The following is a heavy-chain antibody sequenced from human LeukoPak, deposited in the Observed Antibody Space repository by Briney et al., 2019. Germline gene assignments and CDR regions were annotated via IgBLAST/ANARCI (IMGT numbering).Heavy chain of an antibody. Sequence: ASVKVSCKPYGYTFNTYGITWVRQAPGQGLEWMGWISPYNGNTNYAQKLQGRVTMTTDTSTSTAYMELRSLRSDDTAVYYCARVSRYYYDSSGYYWGYWGQGTLVTVSS. CDR3: ARVSRYYYDSSGYYWGY. J-gene: IGHJ4*02. CDR1: GYTFNTYG. CDR2: ISPYNGNT. D-gene: IGHD3-22*01. V-gene: IGHV1-18*01.